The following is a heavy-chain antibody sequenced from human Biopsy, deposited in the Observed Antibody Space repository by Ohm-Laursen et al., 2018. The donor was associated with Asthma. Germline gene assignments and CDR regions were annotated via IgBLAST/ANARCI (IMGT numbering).Heavy chain of an antibody. CDR3: SRTYYDFLTGQVNDAFAL. CDR1: GYTFIHFA. D-gene: IGHD3-9*01. Sequence: GASVKVSCTVSGYTFIHFAIDWVRQAPGQRLEWLGWINVGDGNTTYSQKRQGRVTITRDTSASTAYIDLHSVRSTDTAMYYCSRTYYDFLTGQVNDAFALWGQGTMVTVSS. CDR2: INVGDGNT. J-gene: IGHJ3*01. V-gene: IGHV1-3*01.